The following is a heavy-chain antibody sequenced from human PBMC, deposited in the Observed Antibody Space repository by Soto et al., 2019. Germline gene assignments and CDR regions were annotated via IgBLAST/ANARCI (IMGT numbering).Heavy chain of an antibody. V-gene: IGHV3-30-3*01. D-gene: IGHD6-25*01. Sequence: XGSLRLSCAASGFSFSDYALHWVRQAPGKGLEWVAVISYDGSNKYYADSVKGRFTISRDNSKNTLFLQMNSLRAEDTSLYYCARSDGYNKIEYWGQGTLVTVSS. CDR3: ARSDGYNKIEY. CDR1: GFSFSDYA. J-gene: IGHJ4*02. CDR2: ISYDGSNK.